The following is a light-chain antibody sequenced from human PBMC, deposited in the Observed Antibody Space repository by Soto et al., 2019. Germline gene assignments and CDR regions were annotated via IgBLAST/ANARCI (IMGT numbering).Light chain of an antibody. CDR1: SSNIGSNT. J-gene: IGLJ7*01. V-gene: IGLV1-44*01. Sequence: QSVLTQPPSASGTPGQRVTISCSGSSSNIGSNTVNWYQRLPGTAPKLLIYSSNQRPSGVHAGFSGSKSGTSASLAVSGLQCEDESDYYCAAWDGRLDGAVFVGGTQLPLL. CDR3: AAWDGRLDGAV. CDR2: SSN.